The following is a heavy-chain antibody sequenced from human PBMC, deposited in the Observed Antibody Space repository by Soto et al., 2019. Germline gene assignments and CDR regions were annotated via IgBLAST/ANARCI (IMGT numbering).Heavy chain of an antibody. V-gene: IGHV4-59*01. D-gene: IGHD3-3*01. CDR1: GGSISSYY. CDR2: IYYSGST. Sequence: SETLSLTCTFSGGSISSYYWTWIRQPPGKGLEWIGYIYYSGSTNHNPSLKSRVTISVDTSKNQFSLKLSSVTAADTAVYYCARVNDFWTGYYSTNWFDPWGQGTLVTVSS. CDR3: ARVNDFWTGYYSTNWFDP. J-gene: IGHJ5*02.